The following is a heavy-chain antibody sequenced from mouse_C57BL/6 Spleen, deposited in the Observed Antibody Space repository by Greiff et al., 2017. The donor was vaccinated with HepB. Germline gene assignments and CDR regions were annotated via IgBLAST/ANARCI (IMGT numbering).Heavy chain of an antibody. V-gene: IGHV5-16*01. CDR3: ARGDGYYAYFDY. CDR1: GFTFSDYY. Sequence: EVQLVESEGGLVQPGSSMKLSCTASGFTFSDYYMAWVRQVPEKGLEWVANINYDGSSTYYLDSLKSRFIISRDNAKNILYLQMSSLKSEDTATYYCARGDGYYAYFDYWGQGTTLTVSS. J-gene: IGHJ2*01. CDR2: INYDGSST. D-gene: IGHD2-3*01.